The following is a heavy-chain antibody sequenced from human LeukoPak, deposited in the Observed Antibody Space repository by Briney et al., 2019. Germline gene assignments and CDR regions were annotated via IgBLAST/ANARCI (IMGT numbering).Heavy chain of an antibody. CDR1: GFTFNNYA. CDR2: ISYDGSNK. D-gene: IGHD6-13*01. V-gene: IGHV3-30-3*01. J-gene: IGHJ4*02. CDR3: ARDWGSSSWGGYLGY. Sequence: GGSLRLSCAASGFTFNNYAMTWVRQAPGKGLEWVAVISYDGSNKYYADSVKGRFTISRDNSKNTLYLQMNSLRAEDTAVYYCARDWGSSSWGGYLGYWGQGTLVTVSS.